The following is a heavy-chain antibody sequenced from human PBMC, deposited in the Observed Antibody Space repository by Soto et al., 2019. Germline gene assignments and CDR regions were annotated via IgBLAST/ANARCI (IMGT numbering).Heavy chain of an antibody. CDR2: ISSSGSTI. CDR3: ARDPREYYFDY. J-gene: IGHJ4*02. Sequence: QVQRVESGGGLVKPGGSLRLSCAASGFTFSDYCMTWIRQAPGKGLEWVSYISSSGSTIYYADSMKGRFTISRDNAKNSLYLQMNSLRAEDTAVYYCARDPREYYFDYWGQGTLVTVSS. CDR1: GFTFSDYC. V-gene: IGHV3-11*01.